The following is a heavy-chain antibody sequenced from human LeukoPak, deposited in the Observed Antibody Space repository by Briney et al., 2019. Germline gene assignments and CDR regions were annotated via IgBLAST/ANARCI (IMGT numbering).Heavy chain of an antibody. D-gene: IGHD2-21*01. V-gene: IGHV1-18*01. CDR2: ISAYNGNT. CDR3: ARAVLLRGYYYYMDV. Sequence: GASVKVSCKASGGTFNNSAVTWVRQAPGQGLEWMGWISAYNGNTNYAQKLQGRVTMTTDTSTSTAYMELRSLRSDDTAVYYCARAVLLRGYYYYMDVWGKGTTVTISS. CDR1: GGTFNNSA. J-gene: IGHJ6*03.